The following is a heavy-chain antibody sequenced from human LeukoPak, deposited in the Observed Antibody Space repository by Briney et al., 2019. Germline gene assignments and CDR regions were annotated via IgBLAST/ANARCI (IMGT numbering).Heavy chain of an antibody. CDR1: GFTFDDYG. V-gene: IGHV3-20*04. J-gene: IGHJ4*02. CDR3: ARDNYDILTGYYKPPDY. CDR2: INWNGGST. Sequence: PGGSLRLSCAASGFTFDDYGMSWVRQAPGKGLEWVSGINWNGGSTGYTDSVKGRFTISRDNAKNSLYLRMSSLRAEDTAFYYCARDNYDILTGYYKPPDYWGQGALVTVSS. D-gene: IGHD3-9*01.